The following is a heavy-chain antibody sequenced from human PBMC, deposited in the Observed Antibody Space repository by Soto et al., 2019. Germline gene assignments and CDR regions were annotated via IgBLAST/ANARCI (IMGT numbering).Heavy chain of an antibody. CDR2: ISGSGTTT. V-gene: IGHV3-11*01. D-gene: IGHD3-10*01. Sequence: QVHLVESGGGLVKPGGSLRLSCAASGFSFSAQYMTWIRQAPGKGLEWVSYISGSGTTTHYTDSVKGRFTVSRDNAKNSVNLQMNSLGAEDAAVYYCARDSYYYASDYWGQGTLVTVSS. J-gene: IGHJ4*02. CDR3: ARDSYYYASDY. CDR1: GFSFSAQY.